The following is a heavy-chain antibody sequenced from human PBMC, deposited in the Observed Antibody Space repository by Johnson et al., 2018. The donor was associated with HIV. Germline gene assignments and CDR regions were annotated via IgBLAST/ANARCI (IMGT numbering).Heavy chain of an antibody. CDR3: ARELELIGERAFDI. V-gene: IGHV3-49*04. D-gene: IGHD1-26*01. CDR2: IRSKAYGGTT. Sequence: VQLVESGGGLVQPGRSLRLSCTASGFTFGDFAMSWVRQAPGKGLEWVGFIRSKAYGGTTEYAASVKGRFTISRDDSKSIAYVQMNSLRAEDTAVYYCARELELIGERAFDIWGQGTMVTVSS. CDR1: GFTFGDFA. J-gene: IGHJ3*02.